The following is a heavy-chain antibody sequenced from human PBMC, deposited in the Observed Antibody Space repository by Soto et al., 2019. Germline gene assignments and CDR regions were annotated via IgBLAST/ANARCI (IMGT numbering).Heavy chain of an antibody. J-gene: IGHJ6*02. CDR3: AKDWGSGIASGGMDV. D-gene: IGHD6-13*01. V-gene: IGHV3-23*01. CDR2: ISGSGGST. CDR1: GFTFSSYA. Sequence: EVQLLESGGGLVQPGGSLRLSCAASGFTFSSYAMSWVRQAPGKGLEWVSAISGSGGSTYYADSVKGRFTISRDNSKNTLYLQMNSLRAEDTALYYCAKDWGSGIASGGMDVWGQGTTVTVSS.